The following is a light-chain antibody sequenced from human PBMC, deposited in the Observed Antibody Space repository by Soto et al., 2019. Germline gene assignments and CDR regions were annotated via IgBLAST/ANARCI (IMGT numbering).Light chain of an antibody. CDR2: DAS. V-gene: IGKV3-11*01. CDR1: QSIRTS. Sequence: EVVLTQSPATLSLSAGERATVPCTASQSIRTSLAWYQQKPGQAPRLVIFDASNRANGVQARFGGSWSGTDFTLTISSLEPEDFAVYYCQQRSNWPPITFGQGTRLE. CDR3: QQRSNWPPIT. J-gene: IGKJ5*01.